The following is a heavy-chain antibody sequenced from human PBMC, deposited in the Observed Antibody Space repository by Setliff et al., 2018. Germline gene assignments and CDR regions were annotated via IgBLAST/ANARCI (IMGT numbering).Heavy chain of an antibody. CDR2: IDPSGNT. CDR1: GGSISSGSNY. CDR3: ARPLGSGSYYNSRPFYSDY. V-gene: IGHV4-61*09. D-gene: IGHD3-10*01. J-gene: IGHJ4*02. Sequence: SETLSLTCTVSGGSISSGSNYWSWIRQPAGRGLEWIGHIDPSGNTNYHPSLKSRVTISGDTSKNQFSLKLTSVTAADTAVYFCARPLGSGSYYNSRPFYSDYWGQGTRVTVS.